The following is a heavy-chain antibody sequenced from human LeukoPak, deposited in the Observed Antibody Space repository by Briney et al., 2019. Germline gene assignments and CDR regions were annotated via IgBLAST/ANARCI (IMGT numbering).Heavy chain of an antibody. D-gene: IGHD3-10*01. CDR2: IKQDGGER. V-gene: IGHV3-7*01. Sequence: GGSLRLSCAASGFTFSGFSMSWVRQSPTKGLEWVANIKQDGGERYYVDSVKGRFTISRDNAKNSLSLQMNNLRVEDTAVYYCARAGSHWHYVYWGQGTVVTVSS. CDR3: ARAGSHWHYVY. J-gene: IGHJ4*02. CDR1: GFTFSGFS.